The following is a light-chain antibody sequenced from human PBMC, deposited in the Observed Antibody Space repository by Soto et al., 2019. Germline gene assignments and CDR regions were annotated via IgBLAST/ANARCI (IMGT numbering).Light chain of an antibody. CDR2: GVS. CDR3: QQYSGWPLT. CDR1: QSVTNSY. V-gene: IGKV3-15*01. Sequence: EIVMTQSPATLSVSPGERATLSCRASQSVTNSYLAWYQQKPGQAPRLLIYGVSTRATGIPARFSGSGSGTEFTLTISSLQSEDFAVYYCQQYSGWPLTFGGGTKVEIK. J-gene: IGKJ4*01.